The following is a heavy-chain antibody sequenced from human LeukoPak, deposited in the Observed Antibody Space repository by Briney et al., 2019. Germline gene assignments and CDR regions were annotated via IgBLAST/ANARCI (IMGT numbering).Heavy chain of an antibody. Sequence: GGSLRLSCAASGFILRDYDMHWVRQAPGKGLEWVAFIRYDGSNKYYADSVKGRFTISRDNSKNTLYLQMNSLRAEDTAVYYCAKDLSRITIFGVVPNWFDPWGQGTLVTVSS. CDR2: IRYDGSNK. CDR3: AKDLSRITIFGVVPNWFDP. D-gene: IGHD3-3*01. J-gene: IGHJ5*02. V-gene: IGHV3-30*02. CDR1: GFILRDYD.